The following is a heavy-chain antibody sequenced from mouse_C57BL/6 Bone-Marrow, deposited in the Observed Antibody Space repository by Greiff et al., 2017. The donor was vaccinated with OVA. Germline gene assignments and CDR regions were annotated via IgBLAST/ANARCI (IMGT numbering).Heavy chain of an antibody. CDR3: AREGNWGYFDV. D-gene: IGHD4-1*01. CDR2: INPSNGGT. Sequence: QVHVKQPGTELVKPGASVKLSCKASGYTFTSYWMHWVKQRPGQGLEWIGNINPSNGGTNYNEKFKSKATLTVDKSSSTAYMQLSSLTSEDSAVYYCAREGNWGYFDVWGTGTTVTVSS. J-gene: IGHJ1*03. V-gene: IGHV1-53*01. CDR1: GYTFTSYW.